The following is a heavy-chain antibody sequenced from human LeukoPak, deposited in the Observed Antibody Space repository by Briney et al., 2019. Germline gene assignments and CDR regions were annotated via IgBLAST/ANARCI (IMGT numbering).Heavy chain of an antibody. J-gene: IGHJ4*02. D-gene: IGHD1-26*01. CDR2: ISKDGSFA. Sequence: GGSLRLSCAASGFIFSNYWMHWVRQAPGKGLVWVSRISKDGSFASYADSVKGRFTVSRDNAKNTLYLQMDSLRAEDTAVYYCATDRNSGKYYDYWGQGTLVTVSS. CDR1: GFIFSNYW. CDR3: ATDRNSGKYYDY. V-gene: IGHV3-74*01.